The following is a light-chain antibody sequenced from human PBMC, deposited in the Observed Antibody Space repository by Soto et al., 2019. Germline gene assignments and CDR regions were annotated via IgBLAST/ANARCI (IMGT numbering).Light chain of an antibody. V-gene: IGKV3-20*01. Sequence: EIVLTQSPGTLPLSPGERATLSCRASQSVRSSFFAWYQQKPGQAPRVLIYDVSVRATGIPDRFSGSGSGTDFTLTINRLEPEDFAVYYCQQYENSVMYTFGQGTKLEIK. CDR1: QSVRSSF. J-gene: IGKJ2*01. CDR3: QQYENSVMYT. CDR2: DVS.